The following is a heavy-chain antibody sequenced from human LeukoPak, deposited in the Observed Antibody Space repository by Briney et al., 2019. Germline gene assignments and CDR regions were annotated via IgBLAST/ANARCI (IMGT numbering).Heavy chain of an antibody. V-gene: IGHV3-21*01. CDR3: ARDRIILLWFGESAWFDP. CDR2: VSTGSNYI. CDR1: GFTFSSYS. Sequence: GGSLRLSCTASGFTFSSYSLNWVRQAPGKGLEWVSSVSTGSNYIYYADSVKGRFTISRDNDKNSLYLQMNSLRAEDTAVYYCARDRIILLWFGESAWFDPWGQGTLVTVSS. D-gene: IGHD3-10*01. J-gene: IGHJ5*02.